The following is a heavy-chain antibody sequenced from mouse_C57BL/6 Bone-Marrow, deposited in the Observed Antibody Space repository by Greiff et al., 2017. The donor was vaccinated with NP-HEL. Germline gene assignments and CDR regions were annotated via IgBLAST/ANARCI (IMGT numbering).Heavy chain of an antibody. D-gene: IGHD1-1*01. V-gene: IGHV2-6*01. CDR3: ARRALRYGSFPYAMDY. CDR1: GFSLTSYG. CDR2: IWGVGST. Sequence: QVQLKASGPGLVAPSQSLSITCTVSGFSLTSYGVDWVRQSPGQGLEWLGVIWGVGSTNYNSALKSRLSISKDNSKSQVFLKMNSLQTDDTAMYYCARRALRYGSFPYAMDYWGQGTSVTVSS. J-gene: IGHJ4*01.